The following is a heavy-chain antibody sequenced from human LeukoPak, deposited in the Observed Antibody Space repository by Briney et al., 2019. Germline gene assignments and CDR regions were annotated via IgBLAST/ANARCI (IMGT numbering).Heavy chain of an antibody. V-gene: IGHV3-23*01. D-gene: IGHD5-24*01. J-gene: IGHJ4*02. CDR1: GFSLSSYA. Sequence: GGSLRLSRAASGFSLSSYAMSGVRQARGKGLEWVSSLSGRGGSTYYADSVRGRFTISRDNSKNPVYLQMLSLRAEDTAVYYCAKSGYNRFDYWGQGTLVTVPS. CDR2: LSGRGGST. CDR3: AKSGYNRFDY.